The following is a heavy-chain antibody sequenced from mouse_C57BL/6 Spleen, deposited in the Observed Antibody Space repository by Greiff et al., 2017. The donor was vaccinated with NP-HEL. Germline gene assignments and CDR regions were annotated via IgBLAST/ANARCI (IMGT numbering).Heavy chain of an antibody. CDR3: EKPYYYDSSYYYFDY. Sequence: EVQLQQSGPELVKPGASVKISCKASGYTFTDYYMNWVKQSHGKSLEWIGDINPNNGGTSYNQKFKGKATLTVDKSSSTAYMELRSLTSEESAVYYCEKPYYYDSSYYYFDYWGQGTTLTVSS. V-gene: IGHV1-26*01. J-gene: IGHJ2*01. D-gene: IGHD1-1*01. CDR2: INPNNGGT. CDR1: GYTFTDYY.